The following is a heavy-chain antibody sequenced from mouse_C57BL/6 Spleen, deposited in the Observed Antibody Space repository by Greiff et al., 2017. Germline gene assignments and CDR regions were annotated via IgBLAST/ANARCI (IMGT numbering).Heavy chain of an antibody. CDR2: IRNKANNHAT. D-gene: IGHD1-1*01. CDR1: GFTFSDAW. CDR3: TSYYYGSSPRFAY. V-gene: IGHV6-6*01. J-gene: IGHJ3*01. Sequence: EVQRVESGGGLLQPGGSMKLSCAASGFTFSDAWMDWVRQSPEKGLEWVAEIRNKANNHATYYAESVKGRFTISRDDSKSSVYLQMNSLRAEDTGIYYCTSYYYGSSPRFAYWGQGTLVTVSA.